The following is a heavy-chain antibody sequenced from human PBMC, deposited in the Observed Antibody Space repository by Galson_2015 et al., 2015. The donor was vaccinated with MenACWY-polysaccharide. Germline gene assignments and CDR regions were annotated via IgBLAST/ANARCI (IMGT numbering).Heavy chain of an antibody. V-gene: IGHV3-15*01. D-gene: IGHD4-23*01. CDR2: ILSKTEGGTT. J-gene: IGHJ4*02. Sequence: SLRLSCAASGFSFNNAWMNWVRQTPGKGLEWVGRILSKTEGGTTDYAAPVRARFTISRDDSRNTLYLQMNSLKTEDTAVYFCTTSAYGGPDYWGQGTLVTVSS. CDR1: GFSFNNAW. CDR3: TTSAYGGPDY.